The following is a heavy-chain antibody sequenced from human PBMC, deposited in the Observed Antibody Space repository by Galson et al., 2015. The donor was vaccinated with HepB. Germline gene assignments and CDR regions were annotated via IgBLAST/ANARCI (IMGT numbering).Heavy chain of an antibody. CDR2: IKQDGSEK. D-gene: IGHD6-19*01. Sequence: SLRLSCAASGFTFSSYWMSWVRQAPGKGLEWVANIKQDGSEKYYVDSVKGRFTVSRDNAKNSLYLQMNSLRAEDTAVYYCARDLEDSSGWYDYWGQGTLVTVSS. V-gene: IGHV3-7*03. CDR3: ARDLEDSSGWYDY. J-gene: IGHJ4*02. CDR1: GFTFSSYW.